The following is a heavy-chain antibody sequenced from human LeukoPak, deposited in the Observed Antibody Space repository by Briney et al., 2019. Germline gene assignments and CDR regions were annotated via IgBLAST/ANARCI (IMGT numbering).Heavy chain of an antibody. D-gene: IGHD3-22*01. Sequence: GGSLRLSCAVSGFIFSSYSMNWVRQAPGKGLEWVSSISTSSIYIYYADSVKGRFTISRDNSKNTLYLQMNSLRAEDTAVYYCARDSYDSSGYYGNFDYWGQGTLVTVSS. CDR1: GFIFSSYS. CDR3: ARDSYDSSGYYGNFDY. CDR2: ISTSSIYI. J-gene: IGHJ4*02. V-gene: IGHV3-21*01.